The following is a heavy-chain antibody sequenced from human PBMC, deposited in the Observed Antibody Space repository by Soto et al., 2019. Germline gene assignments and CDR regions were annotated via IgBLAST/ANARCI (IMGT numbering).Heavy chain of an antibody. V-gene: IGHV2-5*02. CDR1: GFSLTTDGVG. CDR3: PHSRNLITEDAQVGDFDY. D-gene: IGHD3-10*01. J-gene: IGHJ4*02. CDR2: IYWDDDE. Sequence: QITLKESGPTLVKPTQTLTLTCSFSGFSLTTDGVGVGWVRQPPGEALEWLALIYWDDDERYSPSLKTRLTITKDPSKNQVVLIMTNMAPVDTATYYRPHSRNLITEDAQVGDFDYWGQGTLVTVSS.